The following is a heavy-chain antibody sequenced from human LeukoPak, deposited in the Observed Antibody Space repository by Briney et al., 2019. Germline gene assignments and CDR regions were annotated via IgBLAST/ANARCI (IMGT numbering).Heavy chain of an antibody. J-gene: IGHJ4*02. CDR2: IYYSGST. CDR3: AREVGDSSSWYGSFVY. CDR1: GGSVSSGSYY. Sequence: SETLSLTCTVSGGSVSSGSYYWSWIRPPPGKGLEWIGYIYYSGSTNYNPSLKSRVTISVDTSKNQFSLKLSSVTAADTAVYYCAREVGDSSSWYGSFVYWGQGTLVTVSS. D-gene: IGHD6-13*01. V-gene: IGHV4-61*01.